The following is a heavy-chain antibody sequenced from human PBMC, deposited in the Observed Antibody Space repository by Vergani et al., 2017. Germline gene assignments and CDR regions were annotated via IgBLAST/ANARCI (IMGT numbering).Heavy chain of an antibody. CDR3: ARDLRLLYNRFDP. Sequence: QVQLVESGGGVVQPGRALSLSCAASGFTFNQYGMHWVRQAPGKGLEWVAVTWYDGNNKQYAESVKGRFTISRDNSKSTMYLQMNSLRDEDTGVYYCARDLRLLYNRFDPWGQGTLVTVSS. J-gene: IGHJ5*02. CDR2: TWYDGNNK. CDR1: GFTFNQYG. D-gene: IGHD1-14*01. V-gene: IGHV3-33*01.